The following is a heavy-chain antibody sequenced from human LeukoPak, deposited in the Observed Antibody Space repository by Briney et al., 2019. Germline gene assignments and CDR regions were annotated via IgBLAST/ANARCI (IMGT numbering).Heavy chain of an antibody. Sequence: GGSLRLSCAASGFTFRSYIMNWVREAPGEGLGWGSSISSISSYIYYADSVKGRFTISRDNAKNSLYLQMNSLRAEDTAVYYCVAAFDYWGQGTLVTVSS. CDR1: GFTFRSYI. V-gene: IGHV3-21*01. CDR2: ISSISSYI. D-gene: IGHD6-13*01. CDR3: VAAFDY. J-gene: IGHJ4*02.